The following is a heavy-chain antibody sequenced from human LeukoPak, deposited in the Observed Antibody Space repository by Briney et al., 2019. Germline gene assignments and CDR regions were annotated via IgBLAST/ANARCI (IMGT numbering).Heavy chain of an antibody. D-gene: IGHD5-18*01. CDR1: GGSFSGYY. CDR2: INHSGST. V-gene: IGHV4-34*01. J-gene: IGHJ4*02. Sequence: SETLSLTCAVYGGSFSGYYWSWIRQPPGKGLEWIGEINHSGSTNYNPSLKRRVPISVDTSKNQFSLKLSSVTAADTAVYYCARARGYSYGLTSNPADYWGQGTLVTVSS. CDR3: ARARGYSYGLTSNPADY.